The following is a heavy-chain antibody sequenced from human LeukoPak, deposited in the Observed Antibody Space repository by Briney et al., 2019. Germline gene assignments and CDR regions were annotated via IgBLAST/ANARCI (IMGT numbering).Heavy chain of an antibody. CDR1: GGTFSSYA. CDR2: IIPILGIA. D-gene: IGHD6-13*01. V-gene: IGHV1-69*04. CDR3: ARDPAAGYDAFDI. Sequence: SVKVSCKASGGTFSSYAISWVRQAPGQGLEWMGRIIPILGIANYAQKFQGRVTITADKSTSTAYMKLSSLRSEDTAVYYCARDPAAGYDAFDIWGQGTMVTVSS. J-gene: IGHJ3*02.